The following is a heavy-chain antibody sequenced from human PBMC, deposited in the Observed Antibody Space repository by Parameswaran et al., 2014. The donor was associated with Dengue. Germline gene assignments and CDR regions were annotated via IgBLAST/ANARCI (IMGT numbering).Heavy chain of an antibody. Sequence: WVRQAPGQGLEWMGSIFPIFGTTNSAQKFQGRVTITADESTSTAYIELSSLTSDDTAVYYCARGTQHLDPGHYLYAMDVWGQGTTVTVSS. CDR3: ARGTQHLDPGHYLYAMDV. CDR2: IFPIFGTT. V-gene: IGHV1-69*15. J-gene: IGHJ6*02. D-gene: IGHD1-1*01.